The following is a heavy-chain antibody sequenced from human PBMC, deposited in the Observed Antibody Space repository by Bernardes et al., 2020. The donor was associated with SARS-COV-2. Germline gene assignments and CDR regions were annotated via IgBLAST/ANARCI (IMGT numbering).Heavy chain of an antibody. CDR1: GGSIRNNNYY. CDR2: IYLSGDT. Sequence: SETLSLTCTVSGGSIRNNNYYWGWIRQPPGKGLEWMGNIYLSGDTYYNPSLKTRVTISVDTSKNQFSLKLSSVTAADTAVYYCAGIATPGDHLESWGQGTLVTVSS. D-gene: IGHD6-13*01. J-gene: IGHJ4*02. V-gene: IGHV4-39*01. CDR3: AGIATPGDHLES.